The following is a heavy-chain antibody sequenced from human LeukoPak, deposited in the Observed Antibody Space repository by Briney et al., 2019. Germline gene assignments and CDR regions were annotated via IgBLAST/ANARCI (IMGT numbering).Heavy chain of an antibody. CDR2: ISSSGGST. J-gene: IGHJ4*02. D-gene: IGHD6-6*01. V-gene: IGHV3-23*01. CDR1: EFTFSSFA. Sequence: GGSLRLSCAASEFTFSSFAMSWVRQPPGKGLEWVSTISSSGGSTFYAESVRGRFTISRDNNENTLYLQMNSLRVEDTAVYYCARAAQVTGRPNLGGHFDYWGQGTLVTVSS. CDR3: ARAAQVTGRPNLGGHFDY.